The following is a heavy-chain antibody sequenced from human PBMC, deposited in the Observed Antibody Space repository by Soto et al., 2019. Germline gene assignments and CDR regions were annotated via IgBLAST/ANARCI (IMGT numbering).Heavy chain of an antibody. CDR3: ARLRWDWGEAFDL. V-gene: IGHV1-69*01. CDR1: GGPFGSSA. Sequence: QVQLVQSGADVKKPGSSVKVSCKTSGGPFGSSAISWVRQAPAQGLEWMGEIIPVFDKANYAQNFQGRLTITADEPTGTVFMQLSSLRSEDTAVYFCARLRWDWGEAFDLWGLGTFVTVSS. J-gene: IGHJ3*01. D-gene: IGHD1-26*01. CDR2: IIPVFDKA.